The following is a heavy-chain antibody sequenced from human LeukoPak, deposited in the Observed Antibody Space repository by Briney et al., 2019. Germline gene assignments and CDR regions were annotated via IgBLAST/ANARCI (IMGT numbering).Heavy chain of an antibody. CDR1: GYIFNKYG. CDR3: ARDEGSSSWYLHAEYFQH. V-gene: IGHV1-18*01. CDR2: ISCYNGDT. D-gene: IGHD6-13*01. J-gene: IGHJ1*01. Sequence: GASVKVSCKASGYIFNKYGVSWVRQAPGQGLEWLAWISCYNGDTNYAQKFQGRVTVTTDTSTSTVYMELRSLRSDDTAVYYCARDEGSSSWYLHAEYFQHWGQGTLVTVSS.